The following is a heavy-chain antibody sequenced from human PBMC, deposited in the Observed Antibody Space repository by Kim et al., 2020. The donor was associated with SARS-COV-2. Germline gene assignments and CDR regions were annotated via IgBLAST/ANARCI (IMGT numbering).Heavy chain of an antibody. V-gene: IGHV3-23*01. Sequence: AASVRGRFTISRDNSRNTLNLQMNSLRADDTAVCYCAKAPYRSGWFYFDDWGQGTLVTVSS. D-gene: IGHD6-19*01. J-gene: IGHJ4*02. CDR3: AKAPYRSGWFYFDD.